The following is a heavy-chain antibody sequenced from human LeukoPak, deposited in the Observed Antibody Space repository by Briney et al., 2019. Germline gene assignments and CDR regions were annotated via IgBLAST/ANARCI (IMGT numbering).Heavy chain of an antibody. CDR3: ARDPYGDYAEYFQH. D-gene: IGHD4-17*01. V-gene: IGHV3-21*01. CDR1: GFTFSSYA. Sequence: GGSLRLSCAASGFTFSSYAMSWVRQAPGKGLEWVSSISSSSSYIYYADSVKGRFTISRDNAKNSLYLQMNSLRAEDTAVYYCARDPYGDYAEYFQHWGQGTLVTVSS. J-gene: IGHJ1*01. CDR2: ISSSSSYI.